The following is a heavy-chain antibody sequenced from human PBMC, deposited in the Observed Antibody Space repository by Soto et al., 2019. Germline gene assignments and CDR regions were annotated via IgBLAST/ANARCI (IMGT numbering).Heavy chain of an antibody. CDR1: GGSFSGYY. V-gene: IGHV4-34*01. D-gene: IGHD1-7*01. Sequence: QVQLQQWGAGLLKPSETLSLTCAVYGGSFSGYYWSWIRQPPGKGLVWIGRVNHAGSATYSPSLNRRVAISVDTSKNQFPLGLSSVTAADTAIYYCARAFRGRTSTWYDNWGQGTLVTVSS. CDR3: ARAFRGRTSTWYDN. J-gene: IGHJ5*02. CDR2: VNHAGSA.